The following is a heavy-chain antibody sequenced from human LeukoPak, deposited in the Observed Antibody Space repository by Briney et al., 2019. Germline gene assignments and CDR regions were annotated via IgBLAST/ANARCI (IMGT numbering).Heavy chain of an antibody. CDR2: IYYSGST. D-gene: IGHD6-13*01. Sequence: SETLSLTCTVSGGSISSYYWSWIRQPPGKGLEWIGYIYYSGSTNYNPSLKSRVTISVDTSKNQFSLKLSSVTAADTAVYYCARRIAAAGPNWFDHWGQGTLVTVSS. CDR3: ARRIAAAGPNWFDH. J-gene: IGHJ5*02. CDR1: GGSISSYY. V-gene: IGHV4-59*08.